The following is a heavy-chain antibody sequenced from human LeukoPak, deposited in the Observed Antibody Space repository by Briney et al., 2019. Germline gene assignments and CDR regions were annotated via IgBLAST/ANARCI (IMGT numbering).Heavy chain of an antibody. CDR3: ARDPGGAIFGVGHWFDP. V-gene: IGHV1-18*01. D-gene: IGHD3-3*01. J-gene: IGHJ5*02. CDR2: ISAYNGNT. CDR1: GYTFTSYG. Sequence: GASVKVSCKASGYTFTSYGISWVRQAPGQGLEWMGWISAYNGNTNYAQKLQGRVTMTTDTSTSTAYMELRSLRSDDTAVYYCARDPGGAIFGVGHWFDPWGQGTLVTVSS.